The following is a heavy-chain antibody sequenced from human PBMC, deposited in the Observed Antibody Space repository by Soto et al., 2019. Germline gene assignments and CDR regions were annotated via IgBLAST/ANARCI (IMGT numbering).Heavy chain of an antibody. CDR2: IYYSGST. J-gene: IGHJ4*02. CDR1: GGSMSTSGYY. D-gene: IGHD5-18*01. CDR3: ARGRRRVQLWPNPPSAFDY. V-gene: IGHV4-39*07. Sequence: SXTLSLACTVSGGSMSTSGYYWCWIRQPPGKVPEWIGSIYYSGSTYYNPSLKSRVTISVDTSKNQFSLKLSSVTAADTAVYYCARGRRRVQLWPNPPSAFDYWGQGTLVTVSS.